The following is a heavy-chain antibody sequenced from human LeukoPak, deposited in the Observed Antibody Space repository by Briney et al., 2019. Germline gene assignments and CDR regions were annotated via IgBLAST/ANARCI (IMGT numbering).Heavy chain of an antibody. CDR3: AKGDSSGYYYD. J-gene: IGHJ4*02. Sequence: SGGSLRLSCAASGFTFSSYAMHWVRQAPGKGLEWVAVIWYGGSNKYYADSVKGRFTISRDNSKNTLYLQMNSLRAEDTAVYYCAKGDSSGYYYDWGQGTLVTVSS. CDR2: IWYGGSNK. V-gene: IGHV3-30*04. CDR1: GFTFSSYA. D-gene: IGHD3-22*01.